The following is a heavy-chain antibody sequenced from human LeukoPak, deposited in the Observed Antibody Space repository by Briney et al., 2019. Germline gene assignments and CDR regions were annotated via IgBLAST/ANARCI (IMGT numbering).Heavy chain of an antibody. Sequence: GGSLRLSCVASGFTFSSHGMNWVRQAPGKGLEWVSGITSGTRTYYAASVKGRFSISRDNSKNTVYLQMNSLRAEDRAVYYCARELRAHGVFDIWGQGTMVTVSS. D-gene: IGHD2-15*01. CDR3: ARELRAHGVFDI. J-gene: IGHJ3*02. CDR1: GFTFSSHG. CDR2: ITSGTRT. V-gene: IGHV3-23*01.